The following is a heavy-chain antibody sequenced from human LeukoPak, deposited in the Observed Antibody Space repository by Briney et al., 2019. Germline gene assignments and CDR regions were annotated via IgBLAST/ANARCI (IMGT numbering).Heavy chain of an antibody. J-gene: IGHJ4*02. CDR3: TTELDVRPNHY. CDR2: ISDSGGST. CDR1: GFTFSSDA. Sequence: GGTLRLSCVASGFTFSSDAMGWVRQGPGTGLEWVSTISDSGGSTYYANSVKGRFTISRDNAKNTLYLQMNSLKSEDTAVYYCTTELDVRPNHYWGQGTLVTVSS. V-gene: IGHV3-23*01. D-gene: IGHD1-14*01.